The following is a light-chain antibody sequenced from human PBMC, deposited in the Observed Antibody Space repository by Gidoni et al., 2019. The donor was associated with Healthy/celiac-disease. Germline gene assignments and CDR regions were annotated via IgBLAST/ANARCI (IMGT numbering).Light chain of an antibody. Sequence: EIVLTQSPATPSLSPGERATLSCRASQSVSSYLAWYQQKPGQAPRLLIYDASNRATGIPARFSGSGSGTDFSLTISSLEPEDFAVYYCQQRSNWPPGALTFGGXTKVEIK. V-gene: IGKV3-11*01. CDR2: DAS. J-gene: IGKJ4*01. CDR1: QSVSSY. CDR3: QQRSNWPPGALT.